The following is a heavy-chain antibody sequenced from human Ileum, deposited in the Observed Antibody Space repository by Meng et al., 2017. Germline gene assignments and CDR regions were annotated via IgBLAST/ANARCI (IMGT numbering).Heavy chain of an antibody. CDR3: SRDMMD. J-gene: IGHJ4*02. V-gene: IGHV3-74*01. CDR2: ISPDGSSS. Sequence: VLSGGGVAQSGGFLRLSCVAAGFTVSKTWMHWVRQAPGKGLVWVSRISPDGSSSNNADSVKGRFTVSRDNSKNTLFLQMSSLRVEDTAMYYCSRDMMDLGQGTLVTVSS. D-gene: IGHD3-16*01. CDR1: GFTVSKTW.